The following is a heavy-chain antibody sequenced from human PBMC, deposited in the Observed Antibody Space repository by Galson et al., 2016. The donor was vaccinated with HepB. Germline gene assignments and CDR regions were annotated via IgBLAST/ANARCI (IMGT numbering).Heavy chain of an antibody. V-gene: IGHV4-31*03. J-gene: IGHJ6*03. CDR3: ARGGSGYWEPYYYYMDV. CDR1: GGSISSGGYY. Sequence: TLSLTCTVSGGSISSGGYYWSWIRQHPGKGLEWIGYIYYSGSSYYNPSLKSRLTISVDTSKNQFSLKLSSVTAADTAVYYCARGGSGYWEPYYYYMDVWGKGTTATVSS. CDR2: IYYSGSS. D-gene: IGHD3-22*01.